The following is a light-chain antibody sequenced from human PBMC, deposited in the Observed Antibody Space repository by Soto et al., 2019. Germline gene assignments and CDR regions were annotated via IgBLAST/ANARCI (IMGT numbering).Light chain of an antibody. CDR1: QGVSSN. Sequence: EIVMTQSPATLSVSPGERVTLSCRASQGVSSNLAWYQQKPGQAPRLLIYGASTRATGIPARFSRSGSGTEFTLTISSLQSEDFAVYYCQQYNNWPPYTFGQGPKLEIK. J-gene: IGKJ2*01. CDR3: QQYNNWPPYT. CDR2: GAS. V-gene: IGKV3-15*01.